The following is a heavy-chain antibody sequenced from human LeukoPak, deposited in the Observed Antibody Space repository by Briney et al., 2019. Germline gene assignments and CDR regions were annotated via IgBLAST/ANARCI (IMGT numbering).Heavy chain of an antibody. CDR1: GGSISSYY. D-gene: IGHD3-10*01. Sequence: PSETLSLTCTVSGGSISSYYWSWIRQPPGKGLEWIGYIYYSGSTYYNPSLKSRVTISVDTSKNQFSLKLSSVTAADTAVYYCARRATYYYGSGSYYDDYWGQGTLVTVSS. CDR2: IYYSGST. CDR3: ARRATYYYGSGSYYDDY. V-gene: IGHV4-59*12. J-gene: IGHJ4*02.